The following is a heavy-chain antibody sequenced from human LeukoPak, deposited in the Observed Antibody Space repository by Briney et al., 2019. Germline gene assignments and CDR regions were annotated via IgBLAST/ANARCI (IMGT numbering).Heavy chain of an antibody. CDR3: ARAGIVGATSYYNYYGMDV. CDR2: INYSGST. Sequence: SETLSLTCTVSGCSISSYYWSWIRQPPGKGLEWVGYINYSGSTNFNPSLKSRFTISVDTSKRQFSLNLSSVTAADTAVYYCARAGIVGATSYYNYYGMDVWGQGTTVTVSS. J-gene: IGHJ6*02. CDR1: GCSISSYY. V-gene: IGHV4-59*01. D-gene: IGHD1-26*01.